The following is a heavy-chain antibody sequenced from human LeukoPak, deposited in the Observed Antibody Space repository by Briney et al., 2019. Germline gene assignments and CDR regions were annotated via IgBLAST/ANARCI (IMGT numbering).Heavy chain of an antibody. CDR1: GYSISSDYY. V-gene: IGHV4-30-4*08. CDR3: ARVHCSSTSCYRFDP. D-gene: IGHD2-2*01. CDR2: IYYSGST. J-gene: IGHJ5*02. Sequence: SETLSLTCTVSGYSISSDYYWTWIRQPPGKGLEWIGYIYYSGSTYYNPSLKSRVIISVDTSKNQFSLKLSSVTAADTAVYFCARVHCSSTSCYRFDPWGQGTLVTVSS.